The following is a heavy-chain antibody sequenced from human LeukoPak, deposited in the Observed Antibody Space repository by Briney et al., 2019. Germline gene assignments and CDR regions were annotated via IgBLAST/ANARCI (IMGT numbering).Heavy chain of an antibody. CDR2: IKKDGSEK. CDR1: GFSFSSFW. V-gene: IGHV3-7*03. D-gene: IGHD1-26*01. Sequence: PGGSLRLSCATSGFSFSSFWMSWVRQAPGKGLEWVANIKKDGSEKYYVDSVKGRFTISRDNAKNSLYLQMNSLRADDTAVYYCVKDSPPRYSGSPPAYWGQGTLVTVSS. CDR3: VKDSPPRYSGSPPAY. J-gene: IGHJ4*02.